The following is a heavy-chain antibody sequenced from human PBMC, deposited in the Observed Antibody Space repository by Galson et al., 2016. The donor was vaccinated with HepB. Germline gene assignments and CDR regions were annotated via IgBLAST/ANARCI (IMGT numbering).Heavy chain of an antibody. D-gene: IGHD3-9*01. V-gene: IGHV3-23*01. Sequence: SLRLSCAASGFTFSSYAMSWVRQAPGKGLEWVSAISGSGGSTYYADSVKGRFTISRDNSKNTLYLQMNSLRAVDTTVYYCARYYDILTGYSNYGMDVWGQGTTVTVSS. CDR1: GFTFSSYA. CDR3: ARYYDILTGYSNYGMDV. J-gene: IGHJ6*02. CDR2: ISGSGGST.